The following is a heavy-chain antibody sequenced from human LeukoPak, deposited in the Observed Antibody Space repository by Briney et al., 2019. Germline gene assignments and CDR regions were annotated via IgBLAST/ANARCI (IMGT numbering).Heavy chain of an antibody. Sequence: PGGSLRLSCAASGFTFSSYAMSWVRQPPGKGLEWIGEIYHSGSTNYNPSLKSRVTISVDKSKNQFSLKLSSVTAADTAVYYCASGSMVIWYWGQGTLVTVSS. V-gene: IGHV4-4*02. CDR2: IYHSGST. J-gene: IGHJ4*02. CDR1: GFTFSSYAM. D-gene: IGHD5-18*01. CDR3: ASGSMVIWY.